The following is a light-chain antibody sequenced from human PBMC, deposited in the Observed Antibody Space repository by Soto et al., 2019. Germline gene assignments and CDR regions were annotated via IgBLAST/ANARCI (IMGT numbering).Light chain of an antibody. CDR3: QHYNSYSEA. Sequence: DIQMTQSPSTLSGSVGDRVTATSRASQTISSWLAWYQQKPGKAPKLLIYKASTLKSGVPSRFSGSGSGTEFTRTISSLQPDDFATYYCQHYNSYSEACGQGTKVDIK. V-gene: IGKV1-5*03. CDR1: QTISSW. CDR2: KAS. J-gene: IGKJ1*01.